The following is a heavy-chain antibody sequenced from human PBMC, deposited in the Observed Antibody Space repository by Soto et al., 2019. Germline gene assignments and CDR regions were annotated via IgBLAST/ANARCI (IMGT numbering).Heavy chain of an antibody. Sequence: ASVKVSCKASGYSFTDYHIHWVRQAPGQGLEWPGRINPKSGGTSTAQKFQGWVTMTTDTSISTASMELTRLTSDDTAIYYCARGDSTDCSNGVCSFFYNKDMDVWGQGPTGTVSS. J-gene: IGHJ6*02. V-gene: IGHV1-2*04. CDR1: GYSFTDYH. D-gene: IGHD2-8*01. CDR2: INPKSGGT. CDR3: ARGDSTDCSNGVCSFFYNKDMDV.